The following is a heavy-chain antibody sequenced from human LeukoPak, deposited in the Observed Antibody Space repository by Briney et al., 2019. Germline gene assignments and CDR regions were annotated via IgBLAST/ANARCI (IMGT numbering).Heavy chain of an antibody. J-gene: IGHJ5*02. Sequence: GASVKVSCKASGGTFSSYAISWVRQAPGQGLEWMGRIIPIFGTANYAQKFQGRVTITTDESTSTAYMELSSLRSEDTAVYYCAREDWNYYWFDPWGQGTLVTVSS. D-gene: IGHD1-7*01. CDR1: GGTFSSYA. CDR2: IIPIFGTA. V-gene: IGHV1-69*05. CDR3: AREDWNYYWFDP.